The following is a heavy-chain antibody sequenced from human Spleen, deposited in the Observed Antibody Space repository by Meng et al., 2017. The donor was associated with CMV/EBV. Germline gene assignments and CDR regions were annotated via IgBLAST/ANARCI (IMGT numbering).Heavy chain of an antibody. D-gene: IGHD2-2*01. CDR1: GFSFSDYT. CDR2: ISRSSTSI. J-gene: IGHJ6*02. CDR3: ARDCSSTSCYSDYYYYGMDV. Sequence: GESLKISCAASGFSFSDYTMIWVRQAPGKGLHWVSYISRSSTSIYYADSVKGRFTISRDNAKSSLFLQMNSLRAEDTAVYYCARDCSSTSCYSDYYYYGMDVWGQGTTVTVSS. V-gene: IGHV3-48*04.